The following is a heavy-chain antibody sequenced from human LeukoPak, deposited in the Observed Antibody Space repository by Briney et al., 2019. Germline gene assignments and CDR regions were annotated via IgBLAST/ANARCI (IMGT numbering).Heavy chain of an antibody. CDR2: IYYSGST. CDR3: ARHSNWNYDY. J-gene: IGHJ4*01. D-gene: IGHD1-7*01. CDR1: GGSISSYY. Sequence: PAETLSLTCTVSGGSISSYYWSWIRQPPWKGLEWIGYIYYSGSTNDIPSLKSRVTISLDTSKNQFSLKLSSMTAADTAVYYCARHSNWNYDYWDQGTLVSVSS. V-gene: IGHV4-59*08.